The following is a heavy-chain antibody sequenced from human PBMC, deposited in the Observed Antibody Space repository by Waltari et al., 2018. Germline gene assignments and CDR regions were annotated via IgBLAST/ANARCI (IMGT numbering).Heavy chain of an antibody. Sequence: QMQLQESGPRLVKPSETLSLTCTVSVGSLTNYYWRWIRQPPQKGPEWLGYVYSSGNTRYNPSLNSRVTISVDTSTNQFSLKLTSVSAADTAVYYCARGGNRGDSWGQGTLVTVSS. J-gene: IGHJ5*01. CDR3: ARGGNRGDS. V-gene: IGHV4-59*01. D-gene: IGHD1-1*01. CDR1: VGSLTNYY. CDR2: VYSSGNT.